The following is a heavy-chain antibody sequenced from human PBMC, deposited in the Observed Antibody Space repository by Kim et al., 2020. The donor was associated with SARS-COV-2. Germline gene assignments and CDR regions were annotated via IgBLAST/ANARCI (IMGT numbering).Heavy chain of an antibody. V-gene: IGHV4-39*01. D-gene: IGHD5-12*01. CDR1: GGSISSSSYY. J-gene: IGHJ4*02. Sequence: SETLSLTCTVSGGSISSSSYYWGWIRQPPGKGLEWIGSIYYSGSTYYNPSLKSRVTISVDTSKNQFSLKLSSVTAADTAVYYCARLVATAYFDYWGQGTLVTVSS. CDR3: ARLVATAYFDY. CDR2: IYYSGST.